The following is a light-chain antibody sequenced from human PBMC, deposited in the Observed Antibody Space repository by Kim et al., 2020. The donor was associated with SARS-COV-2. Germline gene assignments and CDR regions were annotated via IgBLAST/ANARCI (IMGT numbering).Light chain of an antibody. CDR3: QDYSSTSRT. V-gene: IGKV1-5*03. Sequence: ASVEDRVTITCRASQSISNWLAWYQQKPGKAPKLLIYKASSLESGVPSRFSGSGSGTEFTLTISSLQPDDFATYYCQDYSSTSRTFGHGTKVDIK. CDR2: KAS. J-gene: IGKJ1*01. CDR1: QSISNW.